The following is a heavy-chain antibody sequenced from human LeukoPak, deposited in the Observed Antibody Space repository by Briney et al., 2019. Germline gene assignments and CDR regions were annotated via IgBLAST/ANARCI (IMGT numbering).Heavy chain of an antibody. D-gene: IGHD3-22*01. V-gene: IGHV5-10-1*01. Sequence: LGESLKISCKGSGYSFTSYWISWVRQMPGKGLEWMGRIDPSDSYTNYSPSFQGHVTISADKSISTAYLQWSSLKASDTAMYYCARLKDYYDSSGYPDYWGQGTLVTVSS. CDR2: IDPSDSYT. CDR1: GYSFTSYW. J-gene: IGHJ4*02. CDR3: ARLKDYYDSSGYPDY.